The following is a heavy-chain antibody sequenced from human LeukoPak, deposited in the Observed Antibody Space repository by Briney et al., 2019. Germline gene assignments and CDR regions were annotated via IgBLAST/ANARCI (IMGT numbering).Heavy chain of an antibody. CDR1: GGSISNYY. V-gene: IGHV4-4*07. D-gene: IGHD3-22*01. CDR2: VYTTGTT. CDR3: ARAIDSSGYQHKGFDP. J-gene: IGHJ5*02. Sequence: SETLSLTCTVSGGSISNYYWTWIRQPAGKGLEWIGRVYTTGTTNYNPSLESRVTMSVDTSENQFSLKLSSVTAADTAVYYCARAIDSSGYQHKGFDPWGQGTLVTVSS.